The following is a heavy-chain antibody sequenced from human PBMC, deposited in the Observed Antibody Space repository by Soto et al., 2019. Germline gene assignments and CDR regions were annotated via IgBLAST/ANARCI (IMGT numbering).Heavy chain of an antibody. D-gene: IGHD4-17*01. J-gene: IGHJ4*02. CDR1: GYTFTSHD. Sequence: ASVKVSCKASGYTFTSHDINWVRQATGQGLEWMGWMNPNSGNTGYAQKFQGRVTMTRNTSISTAYMELSSLRSQDTAVYYCARWDYGVYASFDYWGQGTLVTVSS. CDR2: MNPNSGNT. V-gene: IGHV1-8*01. CDR3: ARWDYGVYASFDY.